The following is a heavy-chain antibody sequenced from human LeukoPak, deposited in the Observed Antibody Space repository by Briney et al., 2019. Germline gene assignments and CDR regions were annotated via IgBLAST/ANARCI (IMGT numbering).Heavy chain of an antibody. J-gene: IGHJ4*02. CDR3: ARESKTYDGSGYYLDY. Sequence: SDTLSLTCTVSDGSITNYYWGWIRQPAGKGLEWIGRIYTSGGTDYNPSLRSRLTMSVDTSKNQFSLKLSSVTAADTAVYYCARESKTYDGSGYYLDYWGQGTLVTVSS. CDR1: DGSITNYY. CDR2: IYTSGGT. D-gene: IGHD3-22*01. V-gene: IGHV4-4*07.